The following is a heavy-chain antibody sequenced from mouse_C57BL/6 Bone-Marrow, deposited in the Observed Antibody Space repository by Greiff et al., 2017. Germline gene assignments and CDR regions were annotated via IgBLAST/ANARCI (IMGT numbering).Heavy chain of an antibody. CDR3: ARYGYEAMDY. CDR2: INPYNGGT. J-gene: IGHJ4*01. D-gene: IGHD1-1*01. V-gene: IGHV1-19*01. CDR1: GYTFTDYY. Sequence: EVQLQQSGPVLVKPGASVKMSCKASGYTFTDYYMNWVKQSHGKSLEWIGVINPYNGGTSYNQKFKGKATLTVDKSSSTAYMELNSLTSEDSAVYYCARYGYEAMDYGGQGTSVTVSS.